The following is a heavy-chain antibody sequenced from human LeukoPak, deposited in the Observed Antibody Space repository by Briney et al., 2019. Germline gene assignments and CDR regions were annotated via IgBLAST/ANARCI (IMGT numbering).Heavy chain of an antibody. V-gene: IGHV1-2*02. J-gene: IGHJ6*02. CDR1: GYTFTGYY. CDR2: INPNSGGT. CDR3: ARMVRPGQYYGMDV. Sequence: ASVKVSCKASGYTFTGYYMPWVRQAAGQRLEWMGWINPNSGGTNYAQKFQGRVTMTRDTSISTAYMELSSLRSDDTAVYYCARMVRPGQYYGMDVWGQGTTVTVSS. D-gene: IGHD3-10*01.